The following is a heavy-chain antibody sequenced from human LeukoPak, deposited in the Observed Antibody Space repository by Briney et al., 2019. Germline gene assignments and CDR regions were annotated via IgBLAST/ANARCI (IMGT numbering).Heavy chain of an antibody. J-gene: IGHJ3*02. V-gene: IGHV1-2*02. CDR2: INPNSGGT. CDR1: GYTFTCYY. Sequence: SVKVSCNASGYTFTCYYMHWVRPAPGQGLEWMGWINPNSGGTNYAQKFQGRVTMTRDTSISTAYMELSRLRSDDTAVYYCARGCSSTSCFADAFDIWGQGTMVTVSS. D-gene: IGHD2-2*01. CDR3: ARGCSSTSCFADAFDI.